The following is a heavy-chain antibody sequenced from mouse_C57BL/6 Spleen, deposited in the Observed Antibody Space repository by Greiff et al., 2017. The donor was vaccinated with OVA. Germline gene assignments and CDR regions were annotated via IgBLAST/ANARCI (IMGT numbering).Heavy chain of an antibody. CDR3: ARDYDYDEGAWFAY. D-gene: IGHD2-4*01. CDR1: GYAFTNYL. J-gene: IGHJ3*01. Sequence: QVQLQQSGAELVRPGTSVKVSCKASGYAFTNYLIEWVKQRPGQGLEWIGVINPGSGGTNYNEKFKGKATLTADNSSSTAYMQLSSLTSEDSAVYFCARDYDYDEGAWFAYWGQGTLVTVSA. CDR2: INPGSGGT. V-gene: IGHV1-54*01.